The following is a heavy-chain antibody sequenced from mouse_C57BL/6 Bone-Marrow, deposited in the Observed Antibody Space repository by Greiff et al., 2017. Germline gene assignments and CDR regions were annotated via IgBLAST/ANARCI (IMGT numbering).Heavy chain of an antibody. CDR2: IYPGDGDT. Sequence: VQRVESGAELVKPGASVKISCKASGYAFSSSWMNWVKQRPGKGLEWIGRIYPGDGDTNYNGKFKGKATLTADKSSSTAYMQLSSLTSEDSAVXFCARERTDWDEFAYWGQGTLVTVSA. CDR1: GYAFSSSW. J-gene: IGHJ3*01. D-gene: IGHD4-1*01. V-gene: IGHV1-82*01. CDR3: ARERTDWDEFAY.